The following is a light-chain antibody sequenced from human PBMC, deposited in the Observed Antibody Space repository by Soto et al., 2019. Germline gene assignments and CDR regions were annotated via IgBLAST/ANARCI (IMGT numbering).Light chain of an antibody. CDR3: QHYNSYSEA. CDR1: QTISSW. CDR2: KAS. Sequence: PMTQSRSTLSGSVGDRVTITCRASQTISSWLAWYQQKPGKAPKLLIYKASTLKSGVPSRFSGSGSGTEFTLTISSLQPDDFATYYCQHYNSYSEAFGQGTKVDNK. V-gene: IGKV1-5*03. J-gene: IGKJ1*01.